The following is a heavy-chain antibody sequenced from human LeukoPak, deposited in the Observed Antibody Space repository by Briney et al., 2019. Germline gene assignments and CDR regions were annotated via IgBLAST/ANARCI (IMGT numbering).Heavy chain of an antibody. CDR2: LIGVGGST. CDR1: GFTFDEYA. J-gene: IGHJ4*02. V-gene: IGHV3-43*02. D-gene: IGHD3-22*01. Sequence: QPGGSLRLSCAASGFTFDEYAMHSVRRAPGKGLEWVSLLIGVGGSTYYADSVKGRFTTSRDNSKNSLYLQMNRLRTEDTALYYCAKDGYYYDSSGYYYPDYWGQGTLVTVSS. CDR3: AKDGYYYDSSGYYYPDY.